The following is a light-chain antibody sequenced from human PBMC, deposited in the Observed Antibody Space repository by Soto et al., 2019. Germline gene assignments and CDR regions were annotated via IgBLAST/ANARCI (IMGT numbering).Light chain of an antibody. CDR1: QSISTN. J-gene: IGKJ3*01. CDR3: QQSHTTLFT. CDR2: GAS. V-gene: IGKV1-39*01. Sequence: DLQMTQSPSSLSASVGERVTITCRASQSISTNLNWYQQKPGKAPKLLISGASALQGGVSSRFSGSGSGTGFTLTIRCLQPEDSATYFCQQSHTTLFTFGPGTTVDLK.